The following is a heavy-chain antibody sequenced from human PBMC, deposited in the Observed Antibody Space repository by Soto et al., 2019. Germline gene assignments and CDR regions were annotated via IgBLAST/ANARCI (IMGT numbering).Heavy chain of an antibody. V-gene: IGHV3-23*01. D-gene: IGHD2-2*01. CDR2: ITASADTT. CDR3: ANVRPLRDCPITSCLGAFDI. CDR1: AFTFRSYA. Sequence: EEQLLESGGGLVRPGGSLRLSCAASAFTFRSYAISWVRQAPGKGLEWLSAITASADTTYYADSVKGRFSISRDNSKTTLYMRMNSLRAEDTALYYCANVRPLRDCPITSCLGAFDIWGQGTMVTIS. J-gene: IGHJ3*02.